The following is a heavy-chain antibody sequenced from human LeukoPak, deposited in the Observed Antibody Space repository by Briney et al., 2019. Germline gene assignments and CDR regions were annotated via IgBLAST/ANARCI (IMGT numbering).Heavy chain of an antibody. V-gene: IGHV4-4*02. D-gene: IGHD3-16*02. CDR1: GGSISSSNW. Sequence: SETLSLTCTVSGGSISSSNWWSWVRQPPGKGLEWIGEIYHSGITNYNASLKSRVTISVDKSKNQLSLKLTSVTAADTAVYYCVYRVAPGAFDIWGQGTMVTVSS. CDR2: IYHSGIT. J-gene: IGHJ3*02. CDR3: VYRVAPGAFDI.